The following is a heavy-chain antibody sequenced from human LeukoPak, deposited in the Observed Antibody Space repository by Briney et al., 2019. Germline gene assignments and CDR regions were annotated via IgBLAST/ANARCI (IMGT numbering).Heavy chain of an antibody. Sequence: GASVKVSCKAPEGTLSSYALNWVRQTPGQGLEWMGRIIPVLGLTNYAQKFQDRLSIVADKATSTAYMELTDLTSADTAVYFCARGSGSGNYALGHWGQGTLVTVSS. D-gene: IGHD3-10*01. V-gene: IGHV1-69*04. J-gene: IGHJ4*02. CDR2: IIPVLGLT. CDR1: EGTLSSYA. CDR3: ARGSGSGNYALGH.